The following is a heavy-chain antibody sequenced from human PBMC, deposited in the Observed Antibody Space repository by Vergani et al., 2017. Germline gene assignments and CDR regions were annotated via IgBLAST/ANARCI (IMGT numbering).Heavy chain of an antibody. CDR3: AKDLSIFRGGTDY. CDR1: GFTFSSYA. V-gene: IGHV3-23*01. CDR2: ISGSGGST. Sequence: EVQLLESGGGLVQPGGSLRLSCAASGFTFSSYAMSWVRQDPGKGLEWVSGISGSGGSTYYADSVTGRFTISRDNSKNTLYLQMNSLGAADTAVYYCAKDLSIFRGGTDYWGQGTLVTVSS. D-gene: IGHD2/OR15-2a*01. J-gene: IGHJ4*02.